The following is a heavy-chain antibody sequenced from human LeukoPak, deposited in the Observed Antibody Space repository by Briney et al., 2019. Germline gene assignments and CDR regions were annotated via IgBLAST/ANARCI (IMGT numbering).Heavy chain of an antibody. CDR2: IIPILGIA. CDR1: GGTFSSYT. D-gene: IGHD5-24*01. Sequence: SVKLSCKASGGTFSSYTISWVRQAPGQGLEWMGRIIPILGIANYAQKFQGRVTITADKSTSTAYMELSSLRSEDTAVYYCAGHHEMADAFDIWGQGTMVTVSS. J-gene: IGHJ3*02. CDR3: AGHHEMADAFDI. V-gene: IGHV1-69*02.